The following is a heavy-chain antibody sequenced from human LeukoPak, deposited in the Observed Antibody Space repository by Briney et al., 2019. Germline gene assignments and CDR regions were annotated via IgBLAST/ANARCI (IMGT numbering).Heavy chain of an antibody. CDR3: AKDLEFLTPYIDY. Sequence: GGSLRLSCAASGFTFSNYGMSWVRQAPGKGLEWVSDISGSGGITYYADSVKGRFTISRDNSKNTLYLQMNSLRAEDTAVYYCAKDLEFLTPYIDYWGQGTLVTVSS. J-gene: IGHJ4*02. CDR2: ISGSGGIT. V-gene: IGHV3-23*01. D-gene: IGHD1-1*01. CDR1: GFTFSNYG.